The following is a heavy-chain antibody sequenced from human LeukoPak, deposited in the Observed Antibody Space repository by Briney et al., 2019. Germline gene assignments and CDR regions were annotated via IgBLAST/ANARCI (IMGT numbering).Heavy chain of an antibody. Sequence: PSETLSLTCSVSGYSISSGHYWGWIRQPPGKGLEWIGEIYHSGSTNYNPSLKSRVTISVDKSKNQFSLKLSSVTAADTAVYYCASSTYYYDSSGYYNYWGQGTLVTVSS. CDR2: IYHSGST. CDR1: GYSISSGHY. J-gene: IGHJ4*02. CDR3: ASSTYYYDSSGYYNY. D-gene: IGHD3-22*01. V-gene: IGHV4-38-2*02.